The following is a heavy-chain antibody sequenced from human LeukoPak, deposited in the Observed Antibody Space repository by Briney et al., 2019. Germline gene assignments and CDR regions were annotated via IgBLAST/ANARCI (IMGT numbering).Heavy chain of an antibody. J-gene: IGHJ4*02. Sequence: GASVKVSCKASGGTFSSYAISWVRQAPGQGLEWRGRIIPILGIANYAQKFQGRVTITADKSTSTAYMELSSLRSEDTAVYYCARGPRPYYDILTGDYYFDYWGQGTLVTVSS. CDR2: IIPILGIA. D-gene: IGHD3-9*01. CDR1: GGTFSSYA. V-gene: IGHV1-69*04. CDR3: ARGPRPYYDILTGDYYFDY.